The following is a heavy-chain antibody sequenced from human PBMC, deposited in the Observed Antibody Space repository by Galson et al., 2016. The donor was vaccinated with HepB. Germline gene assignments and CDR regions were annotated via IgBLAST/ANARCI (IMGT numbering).Heavy chain of an antibody. CDR1: GYIFSNYG. D-gene: IGHD3-3*01. CDR3: ARDNGIRFFAFISRH. V-gene: IGHV1-18*04. CDR2: INTYSGNT. J-gene: IGHJ4*02. Sequence: SVKVSCKASGYIFSNYGLTWVRQAPGQGLEWVGWINTYSGNTKFAQKYRGRITMTADTSTTTAYLGLRNLRPDDTAVYYCARDNGIRFFAFISRHWGQGTLVTVSS.